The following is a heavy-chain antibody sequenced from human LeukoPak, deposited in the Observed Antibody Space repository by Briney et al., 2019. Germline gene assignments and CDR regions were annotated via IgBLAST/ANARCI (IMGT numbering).Heavy chain of an antibody. CDR1: GYTFTSYG. J-gene: IGHJ4*02. V-gene: IGHV1-18*01. CDR3: ARDLRRGYSYGRLGY. Sequence: ASVKVSCKASGYTFTSYGISWVRQAPGQGLEWMGWISAYNGSTNYAQKLQGRVTMTTDTSTSTAYMELRSLRSDDTAVYYCARDLRRGYSYGRLGYWGQGTLVTVSS. CDR2: ISAYNGST. D-gene: IGHD5-18*01.